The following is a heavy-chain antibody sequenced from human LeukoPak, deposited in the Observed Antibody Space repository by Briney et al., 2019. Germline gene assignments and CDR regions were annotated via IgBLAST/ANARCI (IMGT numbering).Heavy chain of an antibody. V-gene: IGHV3-30*02. D-gene: IGHD5-18*01. CDR1: GFTFSSYA. J-gene: IGHJ4*02. CDR2: IRYDGSNK. CDR3: AKGIRIQLWSYFDY. Sequence: GGSLRLPCAASGFTFSSYAMHWVRQAPGKGLEWVAFIRYDGSNKYYADSVKGRFPNPRDNSKNTLYLQMNSLRAEDTAVYYCAKGIRIQLWSYFDYWGQGTLVTVSS.